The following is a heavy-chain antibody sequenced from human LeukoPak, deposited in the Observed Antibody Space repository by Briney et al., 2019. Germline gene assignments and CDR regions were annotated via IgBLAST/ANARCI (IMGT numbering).Heavy chain of an antibody. CDR2: MNPQSGNT. D-gene: IGHD5-24*01. V-gene: IGHV1-8*03. CDR1: GYNFITYD. Sequence: GASVKVSCKASGYNFITYDINWVRQATGQGLEWLGWMNPQSGNTGYAQNFQGRLTITRNTSISTAYMELSSLRSEDTAIYYCARAGGRDGNNFNFDYWGQGTLVPVSS. J-gene: IGHJ4*02. CDR3: ARAGGRDGNNFNFDY.